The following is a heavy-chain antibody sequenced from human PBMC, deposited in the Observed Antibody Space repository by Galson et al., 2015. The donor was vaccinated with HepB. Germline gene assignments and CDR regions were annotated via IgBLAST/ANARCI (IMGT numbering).Heavy chain of an antibody. D-gene: IGHD2-2*01. CDR3: ARKVVVVPAAIMSDNWFDP. CDR2: IYYSGTT. CDR1: GGSISSNNYY. Sequence: LSLTCTVSGGSISSNNYYWGWIRQPPGKGLQWIRSIYYSGTTYYNSSLKSRVTISVDTSNNQFSLKLTSVTAADTAVYYCARKVVVVPAAIMSDNWFDPWGQGTLVTVSS. V-gene: IGHV4-39*07. J-gene: IGHJ5*02.